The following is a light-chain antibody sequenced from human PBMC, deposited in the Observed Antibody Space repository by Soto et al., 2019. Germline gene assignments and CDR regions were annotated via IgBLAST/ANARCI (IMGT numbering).Light chain of an antibody. Sequence: EIVITQSPATPSVSPGERATPSCRASQSVSSNLAWYQQKPGQAPRLLLYGASNRATGIPDRFSGSGSGTEFTLTISRLQSEDFAVYYCQKYNNWPPITFGQGTRLEIK. CDR1: QSVSSN. CDR3: QKYNNWPPIT. V-gene: IGKV3-15*01. J-gene: IGKJ5*01. CDR2: GAS.